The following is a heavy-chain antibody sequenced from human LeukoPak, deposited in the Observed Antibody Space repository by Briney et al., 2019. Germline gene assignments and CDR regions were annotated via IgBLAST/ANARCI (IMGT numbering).Heavy chain of an antibody. Sequence: GESLKISCKGSGYSFTSFWIGWVRQVPGKGLEWMGIIYPGDSDTRYSPSFQGQVTISADKSISTAYLQWSSLKASDTAMYYCAIYSDTYYFDHWGQGTLVTVSS. CDR3: AIYSDTYYFDH. CDR1: GYSFTSFW. CDR2: IYPGDSDT. J-gene: IGHJ4*02. D-gene: IGHD1-26*01. V-gene: IGHV5-51*01.